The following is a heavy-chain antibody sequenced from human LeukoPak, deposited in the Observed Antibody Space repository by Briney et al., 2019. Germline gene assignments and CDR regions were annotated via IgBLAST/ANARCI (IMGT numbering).Heavy chain of an antibody. D-gene: IGHD3-10*01. V-gene: IGHV3-30-3*01. CDR3: ARSWPTMFRGVVDWFDP. J-gene: IGHJ5*02. CDR1: GFTFSSYA. CDR2: ISYDGSNK. Sequence: PGRSLRLSCAASGFTFSSYAMHWVRQAPGKGLEWVAVISYDGSNKYYADSVKGRFTISRDNSKNTLYLQMNSLRAEDTAVYYCARSWPTMFRGVVDWFDPWGQGTLVTVSS.